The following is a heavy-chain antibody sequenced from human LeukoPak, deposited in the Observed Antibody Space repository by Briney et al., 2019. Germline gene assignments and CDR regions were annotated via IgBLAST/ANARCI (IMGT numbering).Heavy chain of an antibody. V-gene: IGHV1-46*03. CDR3: AREARNFAFDI. CDR1: GYTFTSYY. CDR2: INPSGGST. D-gene: IGHD1-14*01. J-gene: IGHJ3*02. Sequence: ASVKVSCKASGYTFTSYYMHWVRQAPGQGLEWMGIINPSGGSTSYAQKFQGRVTMTRDTSTSTVYMELSSLRSEDTAVYYSAREARNFAFDIWGQGTMVTVSS.